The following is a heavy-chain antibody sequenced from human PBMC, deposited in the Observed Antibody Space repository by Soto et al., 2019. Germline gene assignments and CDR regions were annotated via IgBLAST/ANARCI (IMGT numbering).Heavy chain of an antibody. CDR1: GVSISDYY. D-gene: IGHD3-3*01. Sequence: SETLSLTCSVSGVSISDYYRSWIRQSPEKGLEYIAYSSYGGITNLNGALNGRVTMSIDTSKNQFSLKATSLTAADTAVYYCARARKATYITGGFDSWGQGTLVTVSS. V-gene: IGHV4-59*01. J-gene: IGHJ4*02. CDR2: SSYGGIT. CDR3: ARARKATYITGGFDS.